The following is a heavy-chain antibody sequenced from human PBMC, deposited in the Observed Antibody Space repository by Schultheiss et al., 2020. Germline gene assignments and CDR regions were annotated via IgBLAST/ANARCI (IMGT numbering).Heavy chain of an antibody. CDR2: IYYSGST. D-gene: IGHD5-12*01. CDR3: ARRVVATIWRGNWFDP. V-gene: IGHV4-31*03. J-gene: IGHJ5*02. Sequence: SETLSLTCTVSGGSISSGGYYWSWIRQHPGKGLEWIGYIYYSGSTYYNPSLKSRVTISVDTSKNQFSLKLSSVTAADTAVYYCARRVVATIWRGNWFDPWGQGTLVTVSS. CDR1: GGSISSGGYY.